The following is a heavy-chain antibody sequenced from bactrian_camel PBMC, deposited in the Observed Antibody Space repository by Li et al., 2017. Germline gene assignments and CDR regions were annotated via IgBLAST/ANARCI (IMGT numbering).Heavy chain of an antibody. V-gene: IGHV3-2*01. Sequence: HVQLVESGGGLVQPGGSLRLSCAASGFTFTTYYMSWVRQAPGKGLERVSSINEDGSYTVYADSVKGRSTISRDNAKNTLYLQLNSLKSEDTALYYCVPVALEERDGLVSCARWSQGTQVTVS. J-gene: IGHJ4*01. D-gene: IGHD1*01. CDR2: INEDGSYT. CDR1: GFTFTTYY.